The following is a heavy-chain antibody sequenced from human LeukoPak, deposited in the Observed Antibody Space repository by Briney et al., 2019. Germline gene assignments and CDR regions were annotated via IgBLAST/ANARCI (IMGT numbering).Heavy chain of an antibody. CDR3: ARAGVATGTNFDY. V-gene: IGHV1-2*02. Sequence: ASVKVSCKASGYTFTGYYMHWVRQAPGQGLEWMGWINPNSGGTNYAQKFQGRVTMTRDTPISTAYMELSRLRSDDTAVYYCARAGVATGTNFDYWGQGTLVTVSS. J-gene: IGHJ4*02. CDR1: GYTFTGYY. CDR2: INPNSGGT. D-gene: IGHD1-7*01.